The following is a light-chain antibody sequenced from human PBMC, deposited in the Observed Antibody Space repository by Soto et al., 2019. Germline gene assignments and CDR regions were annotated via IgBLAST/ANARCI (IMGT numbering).Light chain of an antibody. V-gene: IGLV2-14*01. CDR3: SSYTSSSTLV. CDR2: EVD. J-gene: IGLJ3*02. CDR1: SSDVGAYKY. Sequence: QSVLTQPASVSGSPGQSITISCTGTSSDVGAYKYVSWYQQHPGKAPKLMIYEVDNRPSGVSNRFSGSKFGNTASLTISGLQAGDEADYYCSSYTSSSTLVFGGGTKLTVL.